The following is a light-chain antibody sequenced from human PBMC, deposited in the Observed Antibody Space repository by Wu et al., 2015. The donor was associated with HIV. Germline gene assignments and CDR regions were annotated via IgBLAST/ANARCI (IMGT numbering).Light chain of an antibody. Sequence: EIVLTQSPATLSLSPGERATLSCRASQTIGSHLAWYQHKRGQAPRLLIHDASIRATGIPPRFSGSGSGTDFTLSISSLEPEDFAVHFCHQRDSWPLTVGGGTRVEIK. J-gene: IGKJ4*01. CDR3: HQRDSWPLT. V-gene: IGKV3-11*01. CDR2: DAS. CDR1: QTIGSH.